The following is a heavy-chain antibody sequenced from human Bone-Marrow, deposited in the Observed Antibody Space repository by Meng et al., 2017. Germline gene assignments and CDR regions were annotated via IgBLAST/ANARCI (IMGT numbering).Heavy chain of an antibody. V-gene: IGHV4-38-2*01. CDR3: ARGITMIVVVITTGGYAFDI. D-gene: IGHD3-22*01. CDR2: IYHSGST. CDR1: GLTFSAYE. Sequence: GPLRLSCAASGLTFSAYEMNWVRQAPGKGLEWIGSIYHSGSTYYNPSLKSRVTISVDTSKNQFSLKLSSVTAADTAMYYCARGITMIVVVITTGGYAFDIWGQGTRVT. J-gene: IGHJ3*02.